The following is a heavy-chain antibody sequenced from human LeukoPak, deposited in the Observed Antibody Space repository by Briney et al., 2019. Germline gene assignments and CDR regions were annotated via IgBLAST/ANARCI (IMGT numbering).Heavy chain of an antibody. CDR2: INPTSGDT. V-gene: IGHV1-2*02. CDR3: ARDVLFHRTGNSAYADAFDI. CDR1: GGTFSSYA. Sequence: ASVKVSCKASGGTFSSYAISWVRQAPGQGLEWVGWINPTSGDTNYAQKFQGRVTMTRDTPISTAYMDLSRLRFDDTAVYYCARDVLFHRTGNSAYADAFDIWGQGTMVTVSS. D-gene: IGHD5-12*01. J-gene: IGHJ3*02.